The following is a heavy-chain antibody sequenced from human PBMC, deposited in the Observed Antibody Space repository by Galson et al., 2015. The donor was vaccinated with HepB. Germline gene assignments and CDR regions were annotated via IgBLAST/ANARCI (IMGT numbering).Heavy chain of an antibody. V-gene: IGHV3-48*04. J-gene: IGHJ6*02. Sequence: SLRLSCAASGFTFSRHTMSWLRQTPGQGLQWVSYISTNGATIHYADSVKGRFTVARDNAKNTMFLQMNSLRAEDTAIYYCARVKRGEWYSFYYYGMDVWGQGTTVTVSS. CDR2: ISTNGATI. CDR1: GFTFSRHT. D-gene: IGHD3-10*01. CDR3: ARVKRGEWYSFYYYGMDV.